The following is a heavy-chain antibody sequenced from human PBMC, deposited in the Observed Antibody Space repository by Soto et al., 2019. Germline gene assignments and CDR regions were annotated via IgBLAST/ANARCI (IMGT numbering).Heavy chain of an antibody. D-gene: IGHD6-13*01. CDR2: IYPGDSDT. CDR3: ARIKQELSYYYGMDV. V-gene: IGHV5-51*01. Sequence: RESLKISCKASGYSFPSYWIAWVRQMPGKGLEWMGIIYPGDSDTRYSPSLQGQVTISADKSISTAYLQWRSLKASDTAMYYCARIKQELSYYYGMDVWGQGTTVTVSS. J-gene: IGHJ6*02. CDR1: GYSFPSYW.